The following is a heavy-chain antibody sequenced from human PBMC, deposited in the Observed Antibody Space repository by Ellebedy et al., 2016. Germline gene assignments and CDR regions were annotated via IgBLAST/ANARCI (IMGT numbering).Heavy chain of an antibody. D-gene: IGHD1-14*01. Sequence: ASVKVSXXASGYTFTSYGISWVRQAPGQGLEWMGWISAYNGNTNYAQKLQGRVTMTTDTSTSTAYMELRSLRSDDTAVYYCARVEGDRNHYYMDVWGKGTTVTVSS. V-gene: IGHV1-18*01. J-gene: IGHJ6*03. CDR1: GYTFTSYG. CDR2: ISAYNGNT. CDR3: ARVEGDRNHYYMDV.